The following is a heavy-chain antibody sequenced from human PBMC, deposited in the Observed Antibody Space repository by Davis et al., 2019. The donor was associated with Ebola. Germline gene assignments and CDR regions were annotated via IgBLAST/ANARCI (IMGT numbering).Heavy chain of an antibody. CDR1: RYTLTHPY. J-gene: IGHJ5*02. CDR2: INPHNGDT. D-gene: IGHD2-2*01. CDR3: ARDLTGITCCS. V-gene: IGHV1-2*02. Sequence: SVPVPRMASRYTLTHPYIHCVRQAPRPGLEHLGWINPHNGDTYYPPTFQGRVTLTRDTSISTAFMELSGLTSDDTADYYCARDLTGITCCSWGQGTLVTVSS.